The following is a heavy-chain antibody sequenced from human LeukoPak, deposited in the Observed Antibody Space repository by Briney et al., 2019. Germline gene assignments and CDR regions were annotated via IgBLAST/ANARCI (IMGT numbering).Heavy chain of an antibody. CDR2: IKQDGSEK. CDR3: ARDPDYSNYGFDY. D-gene: IGHD4-4*01. CDR1: GFTFSSYW. V-gene: IGHV3-7*01. Sequence: GGSLRLSCEASGFTFSSYWMHWVRQAPGKGLEWVAYIKQDGSEKYYVDSVKGRFTVSRDNSKNTLYLQMNSLRAEDTAVYYCARDPDYSNYGFDYWGQGTLVTVSS. J-gene: IGHJ4*02.